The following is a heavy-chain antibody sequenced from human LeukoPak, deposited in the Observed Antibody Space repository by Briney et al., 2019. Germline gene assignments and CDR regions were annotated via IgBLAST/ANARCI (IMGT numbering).Heavy chain of an antibody. Sequence: PGGSLRLSCVASGFTFSSSAIYWVRQAPGKGLEWVSAISGSGASTYYADSVKGRFTISRDNSKNTLYLQMTSLRAEDTAVYYCAKLPDYGDYEFLDYWGQGTLVAVSS. CDR3: AKLPDYGDYEFLDY. D-gene: IGHD4-17*01. CDR2: ISGSGAST. CDR1: GFTFSSSA. V-gene: IGHV3-23*01. J-gene: IGHJ4*02.